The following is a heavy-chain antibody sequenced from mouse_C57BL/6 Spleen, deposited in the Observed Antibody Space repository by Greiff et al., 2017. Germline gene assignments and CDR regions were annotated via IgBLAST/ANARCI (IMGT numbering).Heavy chain of an antibody. CDR1: GIDFSRYW. V-gene: IGHV4-1*01. J-gene: IGHJ4*01. D-gene: IGHD1-1*01. CDR3: ARRGWPLRNYAMDD. CDR2: ITPDSSTI. Sequence: DVPLQESGGGLVQPGGSLQLSCAASGIDFSRYWLSWVRRAPGKGLEWIGEITPDSSTINYAPSLKDKFIISRDNAKNPLYLQMSKVRSEDTALYDCARRGWPLRNYAMDDWGQGTSGTVSA.